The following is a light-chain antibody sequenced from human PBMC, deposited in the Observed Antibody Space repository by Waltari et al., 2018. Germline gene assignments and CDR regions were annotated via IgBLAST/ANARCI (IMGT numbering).Light chain of an antibody. V-gene: IGLV1-40*01. CDR1: SSNIGAGHD. J-gene: IGLJ1*01. Sequence: QSVLTQPPSVSGAPGQRVTISCTGSSSNIGAGHDVHWYQHLPGTAPKLLIYANNKRPSGVPDRFSDSGSGTSASLAITGLQAGDEADYYCQSYDSSLSGYVFGTGTTVTVL. CDR3: QSYDSSLSGYV. CDR2: ANN.